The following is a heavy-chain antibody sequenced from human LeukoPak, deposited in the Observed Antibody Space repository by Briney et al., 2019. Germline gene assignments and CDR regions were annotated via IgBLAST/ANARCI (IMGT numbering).Heavy chain of an antibody. CDR2: IYYTGTT. Sequence: SDTLSLTCAISGYSIGSSYWWGWIRQPPGKGLEWIGYIYYTGTTNYNPSLRSRLTMSVDTSNNHFSLRLSSVTALDTAVYYCARRIAAAGHFDSWGQGTLVTVSA. J-gene: IGHJ4*02. CDR1: GYSIGSSYW. D-gene: IGHD6-13*01. CDR3: ARRIAAAGHFDS. V-gene: IGHV4-28*06.